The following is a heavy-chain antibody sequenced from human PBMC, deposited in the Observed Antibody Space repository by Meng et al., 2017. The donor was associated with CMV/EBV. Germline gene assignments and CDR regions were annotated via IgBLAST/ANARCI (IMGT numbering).Heavy chain of an antibody. CDR2: IYYSGST. V-gene: IGHV4-59*01. CDR3: ARDIGSGVDY. CDR1: GGSISSYY. Sequence: SETLSLTCTVSGGSISSYYWSWIRQPPGKGLEWIGYIYYSGSTNYNPSLKSRVTMSVDTSKNQFSLKLSSVTAADTAVYYCARDIGSGVDYWGQGTLVTVSS. D-gene: IGHD3-10*01. J-gene: IGHJ4*02.